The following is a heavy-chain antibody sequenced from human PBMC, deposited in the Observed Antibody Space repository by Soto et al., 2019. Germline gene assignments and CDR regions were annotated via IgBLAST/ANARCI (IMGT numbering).Heavy chain of an antibody. Sequence: SETLSLTCAVYGGSFSGYYWSWIRQPPGKGLEWIGEINHSGSTNYNPSLKSRVTISVDTSKNQFSLKLSSVTAADTAVYYCARSGDYGLDYWGQGTLVTVSS. D-gene: IGHD4-17*01. J-gene: IGHJ4*02. CDR1: GGSFSGYY. CDR3: ARSGDYGLDY. V-gene: IGHV4-34*01. CDR2: INHSGST.